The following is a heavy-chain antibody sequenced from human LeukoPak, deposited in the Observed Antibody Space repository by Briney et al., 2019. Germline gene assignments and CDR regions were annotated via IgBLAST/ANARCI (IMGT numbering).Heavy chain of an antibody. CDR2: IYTSGST. Sequence: SETLSLTCTVSGGSISSYYWSWIRQPAGKGLEWIGRIYTSGSTNYNPSLKSRVTISVDTSKNQVSLNLSSVTAADTAIYYCARLDHSLWITDHWGQGTLVTVSS. CDR3: ARLDHSLWITDH. D-gene: IGHD2-2*03. CDR1: GGSISSYY. J-gene: IGHJ4*02. V-gene: IGHV4-4*07.